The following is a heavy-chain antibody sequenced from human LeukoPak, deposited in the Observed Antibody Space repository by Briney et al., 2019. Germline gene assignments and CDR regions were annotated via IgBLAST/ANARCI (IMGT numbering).Heavy chain of an antibody. D-gene: IGHD1-7*01. Sequence: ASVKVSCKASVYTLTNYDINWVRQATRQGLEWMGWMNPNRGKTGNAQKFQGRVTITRNTSISTAYMELSSLRSEDTAVYYCARETSTGTTGWMTYYMDVWGKGTTVTVSS. V-gene: IGHV1-8*03. J-gene: IGHJ6*03. CDR3: ARETSTGTTGWMTYYMDV. CDR1: VYTLTNYD. CDR2: MNPNRGKT.